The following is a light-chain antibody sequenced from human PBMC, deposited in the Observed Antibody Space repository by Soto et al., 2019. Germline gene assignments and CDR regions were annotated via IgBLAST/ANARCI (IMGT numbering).Light chain of an antibody. CDR2: GSS. J-gene: IGKJ2*01. Sequence: EVVLTQSPGTLSLSPGERVTLSCRASQSIINNYLAWYQQRPGQAPRLLIYGSSDRATGIPDRFSGSGSGTHFTLTISRLEPEDCAVYYCHQYGSSLPYTFGQGTKLEI. V-gene: IGKV3-20*01. CDR1: QSIINNY. CDR3: HQYGSSLPYT.